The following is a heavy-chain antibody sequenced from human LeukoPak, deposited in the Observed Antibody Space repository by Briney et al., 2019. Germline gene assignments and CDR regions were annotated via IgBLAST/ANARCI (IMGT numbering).Heavy chain of an antibody. Sequence: PSETLSLTCAVSGYSITSGSYWGWIQQPPGKGLEWIGNMYHSGDTYHNPSLKSRVTISADTSKNQFSLKLTSVTAADTAVYYCAKVGAYGDYARHDYWGQGTLVTVS. CDR3: AKVGAYGDYARHDY. V-gene: IGHV4-38-2*01. J-gene: IGHJ4*02. CDR2: MYHSGDT. CDR1: GYSITSGSY. D-gene: IGHD4-17*01.